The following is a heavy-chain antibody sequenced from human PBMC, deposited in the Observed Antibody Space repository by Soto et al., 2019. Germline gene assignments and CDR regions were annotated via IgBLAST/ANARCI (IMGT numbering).Heavy chain of an antibody. Sequence: PSETLSLTCTVSGGSISNYYWSWIRQHPGKGLEWIGYIYYSGSTYYNPSLKSRVTISVDTSKNQFSLKLTSVTAADTAVYYCARSVFPWGQGTLVTVSS. V-gene: IGHV4-59*06. CDR2: IYYSGST. J-gene: IGHJ5*02. CDR3: ARSVFP. CDR1: GGSISNYY.